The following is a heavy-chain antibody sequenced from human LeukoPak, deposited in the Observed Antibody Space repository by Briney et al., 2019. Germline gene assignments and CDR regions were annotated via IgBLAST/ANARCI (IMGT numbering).Heavy chain of an antibody. V-gene: IGHV3-30*04. CDR1: GFTFSSYA. Sequence: GRSLRLSCAASGFTFSSYAMHWVRQAPGKGLEWVAVISYDGSNKYYADSAEGRFTISRDNSKNTLYLQMNSLRAGDTAVYYCAKDPIFSGSYGVFDYWGLGTLVTVSS. J-gene: IGHJ4*02. CDR2: ISYDGSNK. D-gene: IGHD1-26*01. CDR3: AKDPIFSGSYGVFDY.